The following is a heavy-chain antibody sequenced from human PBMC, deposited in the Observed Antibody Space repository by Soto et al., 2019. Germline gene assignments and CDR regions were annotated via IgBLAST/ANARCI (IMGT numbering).Heavy chain of an antibody. V-gene: IGHV1-3*01. D-gene: IGHD3-10*01. CDR2: NNAGNGNT. J-gene: IGHJ4*02. Sequence: QVQLVQSGAEVKKPGASVKVSCKASGYTFTSYAMHWVRQAPGQRLEWMGWNNAGNGNTKYSQKFQGRVTITRDTSARTAYMELSSLRSEDTAVYYCARVERRRAWLGELSPFDYWGQGTLVTVSS. CDR3: ARVERRRAWLGELSPFDY. CDR1: GYTFTSYA.